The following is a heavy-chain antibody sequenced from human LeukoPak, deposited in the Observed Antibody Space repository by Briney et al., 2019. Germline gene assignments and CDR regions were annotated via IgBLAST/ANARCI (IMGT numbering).Heavy chain of an antibody. J-gene: IGHJ5*02. CDR3: ARGRGYCSSTSCYTVHWFDP. Sequence: SETLSLTCAVYGGSFSGYYWSWIRQPPGKGLEWIGEINHSGSTNYNPSLKSRVTISVDTSKNQFSLKPSSVTAADTAVYYCARGRGYCSSTSCYTVHWFDPWGQGTLVTVSS. D-gene: IGHD2-2*02. CDR2: INHSGST. CDR1: GGSFSGYY. V-gene: IGHV4-34*01.